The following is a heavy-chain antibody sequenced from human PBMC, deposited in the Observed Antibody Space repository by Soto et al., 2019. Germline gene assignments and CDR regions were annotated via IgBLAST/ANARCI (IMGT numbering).Heavy chain of an antibody. CDR1: GYTFTSYY. J-gene: IGHJ4*02. V-gene: IGHV1-46*01. Sequence: ASVKVSCKASGYTFTSYYMHWVRQAPGQGLEWMGIINPSGGSTSYAQKFQGRVTMTRDTSTSTVYMELSSLRSEDTAVYYCARAGLYSGSYKGYFDYWGQGTLVTVSS. D-gene: IGHD1-26*01. CDR3: ARAGLYSGSYKGYFDY. CDR2: INPSGGST.